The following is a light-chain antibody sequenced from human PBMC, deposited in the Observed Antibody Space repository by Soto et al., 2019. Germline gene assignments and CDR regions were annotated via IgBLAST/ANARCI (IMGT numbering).Light chain of an antibody. CDR3: QQYGSSPLFT. CDR1: QSVSSSY. V-gene: IGKV3-20*01. CDR2: GAS. J-gene: IGKJ3*01. Sequence: EIVLTQSPGTLSLSPGERATLSCRASQSVSSSYLAWYQQKPGQAPRLLIYGASSRATGLPDRFSGSGSGTDFPLTISRLEPEDFAVYYCQQYGSSPLFTFGPGNKVDSK.